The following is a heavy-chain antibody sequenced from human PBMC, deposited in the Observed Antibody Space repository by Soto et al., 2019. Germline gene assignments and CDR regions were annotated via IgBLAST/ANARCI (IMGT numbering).Heavy chain of an antibody. Sequence: EVQLLESGGGLVQPGGSLRLSCAASGFTFSSYAMSWVRQAPGKGLEWVSAISGSGGSTYYADSVKGRFTISRDNSKNTLYLQMNSLRAEDTAVYYCAKDRRVVVVPAAPPGYFQHWGQGTLVTVSS. D-gene: IGHD2-2*01. CDR2: ISGSGGST. CDR1: GFTFSSYA. V-gene: IGHV3-23*01. J-gene: IGHJ1*01. CDR3: AKDRRVVVVPAAPPGYFQH.